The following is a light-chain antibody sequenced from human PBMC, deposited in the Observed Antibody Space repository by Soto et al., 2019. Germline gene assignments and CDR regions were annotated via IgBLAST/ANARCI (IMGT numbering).Light chain of an antibody. CDR2: DAS. CDR3: QQANSFPLT. CDR1: QSIDIW. V-gene: IGKV1-5*01. Sequence: DIQMTQSPSTLSASVGDRVTITCRASQSIDIWLAWYQHRPGRAPKLLIYDASTLESGVPSRFSGSGSGTEFTLTISSLQPVDFATYYCQQANSFPLTFGGGTKVDIK. J-gene: IGKJ4*01.